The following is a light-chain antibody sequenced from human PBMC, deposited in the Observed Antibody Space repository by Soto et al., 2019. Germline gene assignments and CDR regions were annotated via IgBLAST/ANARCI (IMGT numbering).Light chain of an antibody. Sequence: EIVLTQSPGTLSLSPGERATLSCRASQSVSSSDLAWYQQKPGQAPRLLIYGASSRATGIPDRFSGSGSGTDFTLTISILEPEDFALYYCQQYGSSPTFGPGTKVDIK. J-gene: IGKJ3*01. V-gene: IGKV3-20*01. CDR2: GAS. CDR1: QSVSSSD. CDR3: QQYGSSPT.